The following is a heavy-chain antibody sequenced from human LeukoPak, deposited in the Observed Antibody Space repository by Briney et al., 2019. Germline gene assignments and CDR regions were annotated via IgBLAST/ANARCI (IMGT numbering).Heavy chain of an antibody. D-gene: IGHD3-22*01. CDR2: IYTSGST. Sequence: PSETLSLTCTVSGGSISSYYWSWIRQPAGKGLEWIGRIYTSGSTNYNPPLKSRVTMSVDTSKNQFSLKLSSVTAADTAVYYCARGKVDDYDSSGWAFDIWGQGTMVTVSS. CDR3: ARGKVDDYDSSGWAFDI. J-gene: IGHJ3*02. CDR1: GGSISSYY. V-gene: IGHV4-4*07.